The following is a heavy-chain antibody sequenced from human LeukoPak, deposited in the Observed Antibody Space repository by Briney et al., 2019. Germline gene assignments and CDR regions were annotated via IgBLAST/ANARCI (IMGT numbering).Heavy chain of an antibody. CDR3: TRDASPGYFDL. Sequence: GGSLRLSCAVSGFTFSSYWMHWVRQGPGKGLAWVSRITNDGSATDYADCVKGRFTISRDNAENTLYLHMSSLRAEDTAVYYCTRDASPGYFDLWGRGTLVTVSS. J-gene: IGHJ2*01. V-gene: IGHV3-74*01. CDR2: ITNDGSAT. D-gene: IGHD2-15*01. CDR1: GFTFSSYW.